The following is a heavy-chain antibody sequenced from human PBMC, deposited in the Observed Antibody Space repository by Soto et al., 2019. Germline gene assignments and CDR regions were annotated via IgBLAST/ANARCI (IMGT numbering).Heavy chain of an antibody. CDR2: ISGSGEST. V-gene: IGHV3-23*01. D-gene: IGHD1-7*01. Sequence: GGSLRLSCAASGFTFSSCAMNWVRQAPGKGLEWVSTISGSGESTYYADSVKGRFAISRDNSKSTLYLQMNSLRAEDTAVYYCAKDRWNYDYFDFWGQGTLVTVSS. CDR3: AKDRWNYDYFDF. J-gene: IGHJ4*02. CDR1: GFTFSSCA.